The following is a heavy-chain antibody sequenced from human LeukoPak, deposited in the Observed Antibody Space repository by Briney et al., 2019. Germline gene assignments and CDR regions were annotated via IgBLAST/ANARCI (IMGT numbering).Heavy chain of an antibody. CDR2: INHSGST. D-gene: IGHD2-2*01. CDR3: ARARLGYCSSTSCYHGNWFDP. J-gene: IGHJ5*02. V-gene: IGHV4-34*01. CDR1: GGSFSGYY. Sequence: PSETLSLTCAVYGGSFSGYYWSWIRQPPGKGLEWIGEINHSGSTNYNPSLESRVTISVDTSKNQFSLKLSSVTAADTAVYYCARARLGYCSSTSCYHGNWFDPWGQGTLVTVSP.